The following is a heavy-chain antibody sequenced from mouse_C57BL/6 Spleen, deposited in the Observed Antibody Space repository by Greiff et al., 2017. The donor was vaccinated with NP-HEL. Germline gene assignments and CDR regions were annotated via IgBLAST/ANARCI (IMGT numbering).Heavy chain of an antibody. J-gene: IGHJ4*01. Sequence: VQVVESGAELARPGASVKLSCKASGYTFTSYGISWVKQRTGQGLEWIGEIYPRSGNTYYNEKFKSKATLTVDKSSSTAYMQLSSLTSEDSAVYYCARVRYDYDAYAMDYWGQGTSVTVSS. D-gene: IGHD2-4*01. CDR2: IYPRSGNT. CDR3: ARVRYDYDAYAMDY. V-gene: IGHV1-81*01. CDR1: GYTFTSYG.